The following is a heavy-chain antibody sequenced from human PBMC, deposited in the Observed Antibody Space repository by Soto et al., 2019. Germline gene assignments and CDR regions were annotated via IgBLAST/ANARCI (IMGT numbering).Heavy chain of an antibody. D-gene: IGHD2-2*01. J-gene: IGHJ4*02. CDR3: ARVMSWTPRSTSCYGFDY. CDR2: ISGSGGST. V-gene: IGHV3-23*01. CDR1: GFTFSSYA. Sequence: GGSLRLSCAASGFTFSSYAMSWVRQAPGKGLGWVSAISGSGGSTYYADSVKGRFTISRDNSKNTLYLQMNSLRSDDTAVYYCARVMSWTPRSTSCYGFDYWGQGTLVTVSS.